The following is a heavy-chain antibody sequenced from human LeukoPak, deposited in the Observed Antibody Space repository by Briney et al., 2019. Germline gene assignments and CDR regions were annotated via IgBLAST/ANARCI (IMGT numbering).Heavy chain of an antibody. D-gene: IGHD4-23*01. V-gene: IGHV3-30*02. CDR3: AKVLAVTSYGAKSIFDH. Sequence: GGSLRLSCAVSGFTFSNYGMHWVRQAPGKGLEWVAFIWYDGSNKYYADSVKGRFTISRDNSKNTVYLQMNSLRAEDTAVYYCAKVLAVTSYGAKSIFDHWGQGTLVTVSS. CDR1: GFTFSNYG. J-gene: IGHJ4*02. CDR2: IWYDGSNK.